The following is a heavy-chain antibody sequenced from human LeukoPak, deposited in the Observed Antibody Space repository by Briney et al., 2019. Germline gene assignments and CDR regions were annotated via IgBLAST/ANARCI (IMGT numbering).Heavy chain of an antibody. D-gene: IGHD5-24*01. CDR2: IYYSGST. V-gene: IGHV4-59*01. CDR3: ARADRDGYNSYYYYYMDV. Sequence: SETLSLTCAVYGGSFSGYYWSWIRQPPGKGLERIGYIYYSGSTNYSPSLKSRVTISVDTSKNQFSLKLSSVTAADTAVYYCARADRDGYNSYYYYYMDVWGKGTTVTVSS. J-gene: IGHJ6*03. CDR1: GGSFSGYY.